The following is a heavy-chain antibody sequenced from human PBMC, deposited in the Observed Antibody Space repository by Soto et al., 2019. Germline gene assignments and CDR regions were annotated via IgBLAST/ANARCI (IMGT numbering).Heavy chain of an antibody. CDR3: TRVLGYTFEPGKTRYYAMDV. Sequence: QVQLVQSGAEVKKPGSSVTVSCKTSGGTFSKDAINWVRQAPGQGLEWMGLLIPVFGSPIYAQKFQGRIRITAAESPSTAFMDLSSLRSEDTAVYYCTRVLGYTFEPGKTRYYAMDVWGQGTTVSVSS. D-gene: IGHD5-18*01. CDR1: GGTFSKDA. CDR2: LIPVFGSP. J-gene: IGHJ6*02. V-gene: IGHV1-69*01.